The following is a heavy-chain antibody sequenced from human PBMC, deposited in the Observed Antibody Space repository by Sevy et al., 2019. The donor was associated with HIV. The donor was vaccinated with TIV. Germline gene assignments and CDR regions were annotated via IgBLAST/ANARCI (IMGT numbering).Heavy chain of an antibody. CDR3: ARVVEPAGIDPYYYGVDV. V-gene: IGHV1-2*02. CDR1: GYTFTDYY. D-gene: IGHD2-2*02. CDR2: INPNSGGT. J-gene: IGHJ6*02. Sequence: ASVKVSCKASGYTFTDYYIHWVRQAPGQGLEWMGCINPNSGGTNYALKFHGRVTMTRDTSISTAYMELCRLRSDDTAVYYCARVVEPAGIDPYYYGVDVWGPGATVTVSS.